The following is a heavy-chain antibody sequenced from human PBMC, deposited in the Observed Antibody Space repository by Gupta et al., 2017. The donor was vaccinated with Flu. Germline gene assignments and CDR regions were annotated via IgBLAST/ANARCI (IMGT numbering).Heavy chain of an antibody. D-gene: IGHD2-2*02. Sequence: QPPGKGLEWIGEIDHRESTNYNPSLKSRLTMSIDTSKNQFSLNLTSVTAADTAVYYCARGYCSSTSCYTFFDYWGQGSLVTVSS. CDR2: IDHREST. V-gene: IGHV4-34*01. CDR3: ARGYCSSTSCYTFFDY. J-gene: IGHJ4*02.